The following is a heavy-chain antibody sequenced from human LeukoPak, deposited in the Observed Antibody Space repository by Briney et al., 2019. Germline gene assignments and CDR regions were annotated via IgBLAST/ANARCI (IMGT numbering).Heavy chain of an antibody. J-gene: IGHJ4*02. V-gene: IGHV3-23*01. D-gene: IGHD2-2*01. CDR2: ISASGGST. CDR3: AKGYCSSTNCKESFFDY. Sequence: GGSLRLSCAASGFTFSSYAMNWVRQDPGKGLEWVSTISASGGSTYYFVKGRFTISRDNSKNTLYLQMNSLRAEDTAVYYCAKGYCSSTNCKESFFDYWGQGTLVTVSS. CDR1: GFTFSSYA.